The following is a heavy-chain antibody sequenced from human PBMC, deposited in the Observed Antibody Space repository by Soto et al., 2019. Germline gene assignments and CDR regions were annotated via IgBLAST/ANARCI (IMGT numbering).Heavy chain of an antibody. CDR2: LNPDRGGT. V-gene: IGHV1-2*02. CDR3: ARAPYGHSYGYLDY. J-gene: IGHJ4*02. D-gene: IGHD5-18*01. Sequence: AKVSGNTSGYSLSYQYIXWLRQAPGQQVEWLGWLNPDRGGTKFAQKFQGRVAMTRDTSINTAYMDLSGLPSDDTALYYCARAPYGHSYGYLDYRGQGTLVTVSS. CDR1: GYSLSYQY.